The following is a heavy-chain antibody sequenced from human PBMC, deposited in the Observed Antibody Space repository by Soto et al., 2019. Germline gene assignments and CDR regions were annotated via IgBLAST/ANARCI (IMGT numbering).Heavy chain of an antibody. CDR3: ERQIKGIETAHNFQYWVDP. V-gene: IGHV5-10-1*01. CDR1: GYSSAHYC. D-gene: IGHD3-3*02. J-gene: IGHJ5*02. Sequence: GESLKISCKRSGYSSAHYCITWVRQKPGKLLQWMGRIAPSDSQTYYSPSFRVHVTISVITSITTVFLQLISLRASDTATNYCERQIKGIETAHNFQYWVDPCGQGTPVTVSS. CDR2: IAPSDSQT.